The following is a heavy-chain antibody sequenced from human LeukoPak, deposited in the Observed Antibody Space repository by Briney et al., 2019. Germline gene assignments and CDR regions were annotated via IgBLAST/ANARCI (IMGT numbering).Heavy chain of an antibody. CDR2: INPNIVGT. D-gene: IGHD1-14*01. Sequence: ASLKVSCKASGHTFGDHYMHWGRQAPGQWLEWMGWINPNIVGTKYAQRFQGRVTMTRDTSISTAYMELRRLRSDATAVYYCARVLLRTGIPEGFDPWGQGTLVTVSS. J-gene: IGHJ5*02. CDR1: GHTFGDHY. CDR3: ARVLLRTGIPEGFDP. V-gene: IGHV1-2*02.